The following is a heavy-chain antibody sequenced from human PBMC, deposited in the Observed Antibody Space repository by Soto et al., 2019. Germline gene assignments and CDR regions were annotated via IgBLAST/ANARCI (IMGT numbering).Heavy chain of an antibody. CDR3: ATSPFPTPSFGMDV. CDR2: IYYSGST. D-gene: IGHD2-2*01. V-gene: IGHV4-61*03. J-gene: IGHJ6*02. CDR1: GGSVSSGSYY. Sequence: SETLSLTCTVSGGSVSSGSYYWSWIRQPPGKGLEWIGYIYYSGSTNYNPSLKNRVTISVDKSISTAYLQWSSLKASDTAIYYCATSPFPTPSFGMDVWGQGTTVTVSS.